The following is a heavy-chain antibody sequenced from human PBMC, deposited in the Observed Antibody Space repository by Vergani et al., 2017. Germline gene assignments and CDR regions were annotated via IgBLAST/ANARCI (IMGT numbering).Heavy chain of an antibody. J-gene: IGHJ6*03. CDR2: IYYSGST. D-gene: IGHD3-16*02. V-gene: IGHV4-61*01. Sequence: QVQLQESGPGLVKPSQTLSLTCTVSGGSISSGSYYWSWIRQPPGKGLEWIGYIYYSGSTNYNPSLKSRVTISVDTSKNQFSLKLSSVTAADTAVYYCARGSYDYIWGSYRYDYYYYYYYMDVWGKGTTVTVSS. CDR3: ARGSYDYIWGSYRYDYYYYYYYMDV. CDR1: GGSISSGSYY.